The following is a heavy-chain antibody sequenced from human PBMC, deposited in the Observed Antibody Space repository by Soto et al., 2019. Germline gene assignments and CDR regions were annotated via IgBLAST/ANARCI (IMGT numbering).Heavy chain of an antibody. CDR3: AHRFDWYYFNY. CDR2: IYWDDDK. V-gene: IGHV2-5*02. D-gene: IGHD3-9*01. CDR1: GFSLRTSEVG. J-gene: IGHJ4*02. Sequence: QITLTESGPPLVKPTQTLTLTCTFSGFSLRTSEVGVGWIRQPPGKALEWLALIYWDDDKRYSPSLKSRLTITKDTSKNQVVLTMTNVDPADTATYYCAHRFDWYYFNYWGRGTVVTVSS.